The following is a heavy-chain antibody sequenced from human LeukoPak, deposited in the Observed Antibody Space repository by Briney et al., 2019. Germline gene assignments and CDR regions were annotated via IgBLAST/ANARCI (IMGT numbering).Heavy chain of an antibody. D-gene: IGHD5-18*01. V-gene: IGHV3-74*01. CDR3: ARGGRDTAMAHDY. J-gene: IGHJ4*02. Sequence: GGSLRLSCTASGFTFSNHWMHWVRQAPGKGLMWVSRINRDGSRTDYADSVKGRFTISRDDAKNTLYLQVNSLRVEDTAVYFCARGGRDTAMAHDYWGQGTLVTVSS. CDR2: INRDGSRT. CDR1: GFTFSNHW.